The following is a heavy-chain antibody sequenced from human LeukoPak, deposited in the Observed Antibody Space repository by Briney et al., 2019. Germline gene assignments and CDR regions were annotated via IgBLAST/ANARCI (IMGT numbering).Heavy chain of an antibody. CDR2: IDHIGSN. V-gene: IGHV4-30-2*01. CDR3: GRALLRPIDY. CDR1: GGSICSGSYS. J-gene: IGHJ4*02. Sequence: SETLSLTCAVSGGSICSGSYSWSWIRQPPGKGLECIGYIDHIGSNYYNPLLKSRVTISVDRSKNQFSLKLSSVTAGATAVYYCGRALLRPIDYWGQGTLVTVSS. D-gene: IGHD4-17*01.